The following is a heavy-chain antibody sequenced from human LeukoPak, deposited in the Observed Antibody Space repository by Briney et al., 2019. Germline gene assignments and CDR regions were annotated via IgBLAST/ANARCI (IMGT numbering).Heavy chain of an antibody. CDR1: GFTFTTYE. CDR3: AKDRGYCSGGSCYWGFYLDF. CDR2: ISSTGSTM. Sequence: GGSLRLSCAASGFTFTTYEMNWVRQAPGKGLEWVSYISSTGSTMNYADSVKGRFTISRDNAKNSLYLQMNSLRAEDTAVYYCAKDRGYCSGGSCYWGFYLDFWGQGTLVTVSS. D-gene: IGHD2-15*01. J-gene: IGHJ4*02. V-gene: IGHV3-48*03.